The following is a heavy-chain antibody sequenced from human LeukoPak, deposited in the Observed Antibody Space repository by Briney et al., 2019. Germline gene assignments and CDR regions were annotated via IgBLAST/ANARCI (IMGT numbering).Heavy chain of an antibody. CDR2: IKQDGSET. CDR3: ARNTDRDAYMAS. CDR1: GFTLSSYL. D-gene: IGHD5-24*01. Sequence: GGSLRLSCEVTGFTLSSYLMSWVRQAPGKGLEWVANIKQDGSETHYEDSVKGRFTISRDNAKNSLYLQLNSLRGEDTAVYYCARNTDRDAYMASWGQGTLVTVSS. J-gene: IGHJ5*02. V-gene: IGHV3-7*01.